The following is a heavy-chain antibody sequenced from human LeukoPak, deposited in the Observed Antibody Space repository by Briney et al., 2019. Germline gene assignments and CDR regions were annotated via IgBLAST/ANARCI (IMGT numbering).Heavy chain of an antibody. J-gene: IGHJ6*03. CDR1: GFTFSSYA. Sequence: PGGSLRLSCAASGFTFSSYAMSWVRQAPGKGLEWVSAISGSGGSTYYADSVKGRFTISRDNSKNTLYLQMNSLRAEDTAVYYCANGPKGTRVGYYYYMDVWGKGTTVTVSS. D-gene: IGHD1-7*01. CDR2: ISGSGGST. V-gene: IGHV3-23*01. CDR3: ANGPKGTRVGYYYYMDV.